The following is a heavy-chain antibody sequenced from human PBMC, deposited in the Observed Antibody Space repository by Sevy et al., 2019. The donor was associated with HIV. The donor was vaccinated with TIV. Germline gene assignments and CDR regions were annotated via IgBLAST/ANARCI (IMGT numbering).Heavy chain of an antibody. V-gene: IGHV1-24*01. J-gene: IGHJ4*02. CDR1: GYTLTQLS. D-gene: IGHD3-22*01. Sequence: ASVKVSCKVSGYTLTQLSMNWVRQAPGKGLEWMGSFDPEDGETIYAQKFQGRVTMTEDRSTATAYMDLGSLRSEDTAVYYCATTKDYYESSGYPFDYWGQGTLVTVSS. CDR2: FDPEDGET. CDR3: ATTKDYYESSGYPFDY.